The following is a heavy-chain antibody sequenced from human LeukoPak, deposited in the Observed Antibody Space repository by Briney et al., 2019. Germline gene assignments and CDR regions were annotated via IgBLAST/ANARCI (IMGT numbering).Heavy chain of an antibody. Sequence: PGGSLRLSCAASGFTFSSYSMNWVRQAPGKGLEWVSYISSSSSTIYYADSVKGRFTISRDNAKNSLYLQMNSLGDEDTAVYYCASATRIAARPNPFDYWGQGTLVTVSS. J-gene: IGHJ4*02. V-gene: IGHV3-48*02. D-gene: IGHD6-6*01. CDR3: ASATRIAARPNPFDY. CDR2: ISSSSSTI. CDR1: GFTFSSYS.